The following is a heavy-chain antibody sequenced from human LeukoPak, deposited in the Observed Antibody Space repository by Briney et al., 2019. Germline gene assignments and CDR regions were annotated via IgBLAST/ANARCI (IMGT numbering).Heavy chain of an antibody. Sequence: PGGSLRLSCAASGFTFSNYWMHWVRQAPGKGLVRVSRINSEGRSIIYADSVKGRFTISRDNAKNTLYLQMNSLRVEDTAVYYCARGGSPPEALGDALNIWGQGTMVTVSS. D-gene: IGHD1-26*01. V-gene: IGHV3-74*01. CDR2: INSEGRSI. CDR3: ARGGSPPEALGDALNI. CDR1: GFTFSNYW. J-gene: IGHJ3*02.